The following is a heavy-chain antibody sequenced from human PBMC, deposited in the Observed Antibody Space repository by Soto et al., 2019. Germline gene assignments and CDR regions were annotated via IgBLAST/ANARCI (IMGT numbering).Heavy chain of an antibody. Sequence: QVQLVESGGGVVQPGRSLRLSCAASGFTFSSYGMHCVRQAPGKGLEWVAVIWYDGRNKYYADYVKGRFTISRDTSKNALYMQMNSLRAEDTAVYYCARDRMVYAPVIYYYYMEVWGKGTTVTVSS. CDR3: ARDRMVYAPVIYYYYMEV. J-gene: IGHJ6*03. CDR2: IWYDGRNK. V-gene: IGHV3-33*01. D-gene: IGHD2-8*01. CDR1: GFTFSSYG.